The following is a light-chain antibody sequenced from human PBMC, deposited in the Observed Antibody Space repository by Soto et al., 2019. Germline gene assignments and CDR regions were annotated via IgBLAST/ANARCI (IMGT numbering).Light chain of an antibody. J-gene: IGKJ1*01. Sequence: DIQMTQSPSSLSASVGDRVTITCRASQSISSYLNWCQQKPGKAPKLLIYAASSLQSGVPSRFSGSGSGTDFTLTISRLEPEDFAMYYCQVYNSSPWTFGQGTKVDIK. CDR1: QSISSY. CDR3: QVYNSSPWT. CDR2: AAS. V-gene: IGKV1-39*01.